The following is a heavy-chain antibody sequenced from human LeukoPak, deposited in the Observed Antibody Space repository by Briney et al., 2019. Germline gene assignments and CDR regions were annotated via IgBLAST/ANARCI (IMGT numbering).Heavy chain of an antibody. Sequence: GGSLRLSCAASGFTVSSNYMSWVRQAPGKGLEWVSVIYSGGDTYYADSVKGRFTISRDNSKNTLYLQMNSLRAEDTAVYYCARGLVMAAAGTRDAFDMWGQGTMVTVSS. CDR2: IYSGGDT. CDR3: ARGLVMAAAGTRDAFDM. CDR1: GFTVSSNY. V-gene: IGHV3-53*01. D-gene: IGHD6-13*01. J-gene: IGHJ3*02.